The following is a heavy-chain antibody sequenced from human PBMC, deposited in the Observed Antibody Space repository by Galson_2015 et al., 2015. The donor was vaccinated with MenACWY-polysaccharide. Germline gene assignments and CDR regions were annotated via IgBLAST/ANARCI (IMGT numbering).Heavy chain of an antibody. J-gene: IGHJ4*02. CDR2: IYTSGST. D-gene: IGHD7-27*01. Sequence: CTVSGNSISNSHYYWSWLRQPAGKGLEWIGRIYTSGSTNYNPSLESRVTISVDTSKNQFSLRLSSVTAADTAVYFCVGTSIVAPRGDYWNQGTLVTVSS. V-gene: IGHV4-61*02. CDR3: VGTSIVAPRGDY. CDR1: GNSISNSHYY.